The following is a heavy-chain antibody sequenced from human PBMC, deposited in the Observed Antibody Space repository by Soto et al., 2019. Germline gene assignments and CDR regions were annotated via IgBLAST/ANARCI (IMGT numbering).Heavy chain of an antibody. CDR1: GGTFSSST. CDR2: ITPIFAKA. Sequence: QVQLVQSGAEVRRPGSSVRVSCKASGGTFSSSTISWVRQAPGQGLEWVGGITPIFAKANYAQKFQGRVTITADESTCTAYMELSSLRSEDTALYFCARGWGSETTTYYYAYWGQGTSVTVSS. V-gene: IGHV1-69*01. CDR3: ARGWGSETTTYYYAY. D-gene: IGHD3-22*01. J-gene: IGHJ1*01.